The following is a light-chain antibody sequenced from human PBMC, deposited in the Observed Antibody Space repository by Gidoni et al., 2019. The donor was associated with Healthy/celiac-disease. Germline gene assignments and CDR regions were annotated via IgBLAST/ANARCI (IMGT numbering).Light chain of an antibody. J-gene: IGLJ2*01. Sequence: SELTQDPAVSVALGQTVRITCQGDSRRSYYASWYQQKPGQAPVLVIYGKNNRPSGIPDRFSGSSSGNTASLTITGAQAEDEADYYCNSRDSSGNHVVFGGGTKLTVL. CDR3: NSRDSSGNHVV. CDR1: SRRSYY. CDR2: GKN. V-gene: IGLV3-19*01.